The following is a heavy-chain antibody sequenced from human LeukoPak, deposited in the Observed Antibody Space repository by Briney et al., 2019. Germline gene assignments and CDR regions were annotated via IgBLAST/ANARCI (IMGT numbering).Heavy chain of an antibody. CDR2: IYYTGST. Sequence: SETLSLTCTISGGSVSDYYWSWIRQSPGKGLEWIGYIYYTGSTTYNPSLKSRVTISVDKSKNQFSLKLSSVTAADTAVYYCASRGITIFGVVIPFWGQGTLVTVSS. J-gene: IGHJ4*02. CDR3: ASRGITIFGVVIPF. CDR1: GGSVSDYY. D-gene: IGHD3-3*01. V-gene: IGHV4-59*02.